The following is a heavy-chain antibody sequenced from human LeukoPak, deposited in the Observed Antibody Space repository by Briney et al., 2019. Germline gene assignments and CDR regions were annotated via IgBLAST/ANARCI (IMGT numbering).Heavy chain of an antibody. CDR2: ISYDGSNK. J-gene: IGHJ4*02. CDR3: ARDQWVYEAVPTRIFDY. D-gene: IGHD6-13*01. V-gene: IGHV3-30-3*01. CDR1: GFMFTDHA. Sequence: PGGSLRLSCAASGFMFTDHALSWVRQAPGKGLEWVAVISYDGSNKYYADSVKGRFTISRDNSKNMLYLQMNSLRAEDTAVYYCARDQWVYEAVPTRIFDYWGQGTLVTVSS.